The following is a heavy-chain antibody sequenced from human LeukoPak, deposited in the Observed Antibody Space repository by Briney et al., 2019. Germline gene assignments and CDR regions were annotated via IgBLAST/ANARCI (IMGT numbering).Heavy chain of an antibody. CDR1: GYIFTSYA. V-gene: IGHV1-3*04. J-gene: IGHJ4*02. CDR2: INTANGIT. Sequence: ASVKVSCKASGYIFTSYAVHWVRQAPGQRLEWMGWINTANGITKYSQKFQDRVTITSDTSASTAHMELSGLRSEDTAIYYCARLARGLGRYYFEYWGQGTLVTVSS. D-gene: IGHD3-16*02. CDR3: ARLARGLGRYYFEY.